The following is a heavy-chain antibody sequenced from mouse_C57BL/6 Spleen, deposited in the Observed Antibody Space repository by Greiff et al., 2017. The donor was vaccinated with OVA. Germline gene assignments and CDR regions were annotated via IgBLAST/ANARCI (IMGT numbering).Heavy chain of an antibody. D-gene: IGHD4-1*01. CDR1: GYTFTSYW. CDR2: IYPSDSET. J-gene: IGHJ3*01. Sequence: VQLQQPGAELVRPGSSVKLSCKASGYTFTSYWMDWVKQRPGQGLEWIGNIYPSDSETHYNQKFKDKATLTVDKSSSTAYMQRSSLTSEDSAVYYWARLGRFAYWGQGTLVTVSA. CDR3: ARLGRFAY. V-gene: IGHV1-61*01.